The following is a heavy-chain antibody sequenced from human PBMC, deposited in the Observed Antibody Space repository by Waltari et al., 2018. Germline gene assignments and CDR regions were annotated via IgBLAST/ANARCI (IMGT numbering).Heavy chain of an antibody. CDR1: GVSIISNRHS. D-gene: IGHD5-12*01. Sequence: QLQLQESGPGLGKPSETLPPTCSVSGVSIISNRHSWVWIRQTPGQGLEWIATMSYSGTTYSSPSLKSRVTISRDTSKNQVSLKLGSVTAADTAVYYCATYIGASIGTAACDVWGQGTKVTVSS. J-gene: IGHJ3*01. CDR2: MSYSGTT. V-gene: IGHV4-39*01. CDR3: ATYIGASIGTAACDV.